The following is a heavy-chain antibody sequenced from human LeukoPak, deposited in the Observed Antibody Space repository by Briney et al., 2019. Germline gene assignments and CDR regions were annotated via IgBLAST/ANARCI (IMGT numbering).Heavy chain of an antibody. CDR2: ISSSSSYI. V-gene: IGHV3-21*01. Sequence: GGSLRLSCAASGFTFSSYSMNWVRQAPGKGLEWVSSISSSSSYIYYADSVKGRFTISRDNAKNSLYLQMNSLRAENTAVYYCARARGIAVADDYWGQGTLVTVSS. CDR1: GFTFSSYS. D-gene: IGHD6-19*01. J-gene: IGHJ4*02. CDR3: ARARGIAVADDY.